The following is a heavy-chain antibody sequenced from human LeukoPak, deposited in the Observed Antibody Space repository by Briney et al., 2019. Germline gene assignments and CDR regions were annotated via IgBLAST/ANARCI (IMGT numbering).Heavy chain of an antibody. D-gene: IGHD1-26*01. Sequence: GGSLRLSCAASGFTVSSNYMSWVRQAPGKGLEWVSVIYSGGSTYYADSVKGRFTISRDNSKNTLYLQMNSLRAEDTAVYYCAREVVGATKFSWFDPWGQGTLVTVSS. CDR1: GFTVSSNY. J-gene: IGHJ5*02. CDR2: IYSGGST. CDR3: AREVVGATKFSWFDP. V-gene: IGHV3-53*01.